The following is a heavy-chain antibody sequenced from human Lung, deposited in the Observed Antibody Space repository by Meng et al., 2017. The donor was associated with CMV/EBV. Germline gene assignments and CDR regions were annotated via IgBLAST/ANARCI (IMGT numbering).Heavy chain of an antibody. Sequence: ESLKISCAASGFTFSSFDMSWVRQAPGKGLEWVSTVSDTHGDTYYVDSVKGRFTISRDNSKSTLYLQMNSLRADDTARYYCARLAARGYWGQGTLVTVSS. D-gene: IGHD6-6*01. CDR2: VSDTHGDT. J-gene: IGHJ4*02. CDR3: ARLAARGY. V-gene: IGHV3-23*01. CDR1: GFTFSSFD.